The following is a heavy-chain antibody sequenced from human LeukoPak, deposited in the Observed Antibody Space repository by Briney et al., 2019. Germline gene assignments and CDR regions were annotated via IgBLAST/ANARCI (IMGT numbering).Heavy chain of an antibody. CDR2: IYSGSST. Sequence: GGSLRLSCAASGFTVSSNYMSWVRQAPGKGLEWVGVIYSGSSTYYADSVKGRFTISRDNSKNTLYLQMNSLRAEDTAVYYCAKDPDCTSGICYTFFDYWGQGTLVTVSS. J-gene: IGHJ4*02. D-gene: IGHD2-8*01. CDR3: AKDPDCTSGICYTFFDY. CDR1: GFTVSSNY. V-gene: IGHV3-53*01.